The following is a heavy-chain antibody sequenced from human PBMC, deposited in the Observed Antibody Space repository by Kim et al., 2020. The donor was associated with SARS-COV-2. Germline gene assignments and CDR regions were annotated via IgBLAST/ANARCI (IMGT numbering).Heavy chain of an antibody. J-gene: IGHJ6*02. CDR3: ARENRWSVAVAGLYYYYYGMDV. V-gene: IGHV3-21*01. CDR2: ISSSSSYI. CDR1: GFTFSSYS. D-gene: IGHD6-19*01. Sequence: GGSLRLSCAXSGFTFSSYSMNWVRQAPGKGLEWVSSISSSSSYIYYADSVKGRFTISRDNAKNSLYLQMNSLRSEDTAVYYCARENRWSVAVAGLYYYYYGMDVWGQGTTVTVSS.